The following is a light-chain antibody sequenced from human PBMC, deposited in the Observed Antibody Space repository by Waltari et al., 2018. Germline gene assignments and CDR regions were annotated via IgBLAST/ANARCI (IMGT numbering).Light chain of an antibody. CDR2: GAS. Sequence: VLTQSPVTLSLSPGETSILPCRARERVGNNFLDWYHQKPGQTPRLLIYGASIRATGIPDRFSGSGSGTDFILIISRLEPEDSGVYFCQQYSSSVMYTFGQGTKLEI. CDR3: QQYSSSVMYT. J-gene: IGKJ2*01. CDR1: ERVGNNF. V-gene: IGKV3-20*01.